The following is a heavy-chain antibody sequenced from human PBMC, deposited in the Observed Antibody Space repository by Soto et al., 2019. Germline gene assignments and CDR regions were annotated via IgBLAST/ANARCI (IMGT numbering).Heavy chain of an antibody. CDR1: GGSISSGGYS. D-gene: IGHD4-17*01. CDR3: ARFNAYGDSRWFDP. Sequence: QLQLQESGSGLVKPSQTLSLTCAVSGGSISSGGYSWSWIRQPPGKGLEWIGYIYHSGSTYYNPSRKRRVTISVDRSKNQFSLKLSSVPAADTAVYYCARFNAYGDSRWFDPWGQGNLVTVSS. V-gene: IGHV4-30-2*01. J-gene: IGHJ5*02. CDR2: IYHSGST.